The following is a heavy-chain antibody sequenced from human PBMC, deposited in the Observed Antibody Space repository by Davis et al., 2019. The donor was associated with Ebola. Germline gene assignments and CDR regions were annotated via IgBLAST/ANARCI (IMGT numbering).Heavy chain of an antibody. V-gene: IGHV3-74*01. J-gene: IGHJ4*02. Sequence: PGGSLRLSCAVSGFTFSNYWMYWVRQAPGKGLVWVSRISNDGSMTNYAGSVKGRFTISRDNSKNTLYLQMNSLRAEDTAVYYCARGLPYSGSYLTVDFDYWGQGTLVTVSS. CDR1: GFTFSNYW. CDR2: ISNDGSMT. CDR3: ARGLPYSGSYLTVDFDY. D-gene: IGHD1-26*01.